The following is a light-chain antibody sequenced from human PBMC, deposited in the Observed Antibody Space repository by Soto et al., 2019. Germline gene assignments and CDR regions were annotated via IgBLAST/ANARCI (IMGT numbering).Light chain of an antibody. CDR3: QQHNNWPLT. V-gene: IGKV3D-15*01. Sequence: EMLMTQSPATLSVSPGERATLSCRASQSVSSNLAWYQQKPGQAPRLLISSASTRATGIPARFSGSGSGTEFTLTISSLQSEDFAIYYCQQHNNWPLTFGGGTKVDIK. CDR1: QSVSSN. J-gene: IGKJ4*01. CDR2: SAS.